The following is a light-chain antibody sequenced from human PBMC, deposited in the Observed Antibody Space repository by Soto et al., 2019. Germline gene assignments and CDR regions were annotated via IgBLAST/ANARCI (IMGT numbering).Light chain of an antibody. CDR2: DAS. J-gene: IGKJ1*01. V-gene: IGKV1-5*01. CDR1: QPVITS. Sequence: DIQLTQSPSALSASIGDRVTLTCRASQPVITSLAWYQHKPGEAPNLLIYDASILQTGVPSRFSGSASGTDFTLTISSLQPEDFATYYCLQDYSYPWTFGQGTKVE. CDR3: LQDYSYPWT.